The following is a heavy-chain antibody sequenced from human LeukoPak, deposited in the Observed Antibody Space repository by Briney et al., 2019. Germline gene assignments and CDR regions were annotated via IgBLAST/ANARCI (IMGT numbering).Heavy chain of an antibody. J-gene: IGHJ4*02. D-gene: IGHD3-10*01. Sequence: QTGGSLRLSCSASGFTLSTSTIHWVRQAPGKGLQYVSGISRDGRSTYYADSVKGRFTISRDNSKNTLYLQMSSLRVEDTAVYHCVHQASGNVYWGQGTLVTVSS. CDR2: ISRDGRST. CDR1: GFTLSTST. CDR3: VHQASGNVY. V-gene: IGHV3-64D*09.